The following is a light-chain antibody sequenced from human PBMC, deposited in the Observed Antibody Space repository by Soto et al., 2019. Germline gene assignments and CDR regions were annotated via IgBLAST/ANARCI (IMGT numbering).Light chain of an antibody. V-gene: IGKV3-11*01. CDR2: DAS. J-gene: IGKJ5*01. Sequence: EIVLTQSPATLSLSPGERATLSCRASQRVSSYLAWYQQKPGQAPRLLIYDASNRATGIPARFSGSWSGTDFTLTISSLEPEDFAVYYCQQRSNWPTFGQGTRLEIK. CDR1: QRVSSY. CDR3: QQRSNWPT.